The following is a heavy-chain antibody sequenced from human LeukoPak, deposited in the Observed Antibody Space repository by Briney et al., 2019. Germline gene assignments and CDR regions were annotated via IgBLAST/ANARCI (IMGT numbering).Heavy chain of an antibody. V-gene: IGHV3-23*01. CDR1: GFTFSSYG. CDR3: AKHSGSYFIYYIDS. Sequence: TGGSLRLSCAASGFTFSSYGLSWVRQAPGKGLEWVSTISGSAYNSYYADSVKGRFTISRDNSANTLYLQMDNLRAEDTALYYCAKHSGSYFIYYIDSWGQGTLVIVSS. CDR2: ISGSAYNS. J-gene: IGHJ4*02. D-gene: IGHD1-26*01.